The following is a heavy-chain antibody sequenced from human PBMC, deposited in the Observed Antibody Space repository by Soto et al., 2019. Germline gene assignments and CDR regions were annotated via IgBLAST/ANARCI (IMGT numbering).Heavy chain of an antibody. V-gene: IGHV1-2*02. Sequence: ASVKVSCKASGYTFTGYYMHWVRQAPGQGFEWMGRISPKSGGTNYAQKFRGRVAMTRDTSVNSAYLHPSSLTSDDTAVYFCARCHRGLRCHLDYWGQGTLVTVSS. J-gene: IGHJ4*02. CDR3: ARCHRGLRCHLDY. CDR1: GYTFTGYY. CDR2: ISPKSGGT. D-gene: IGHD4-17*01.